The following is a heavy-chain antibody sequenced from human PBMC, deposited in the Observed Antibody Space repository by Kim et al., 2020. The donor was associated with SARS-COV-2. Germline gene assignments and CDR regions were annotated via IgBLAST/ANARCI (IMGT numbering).Heavy chain of an antibody. D-gene: IGHD6-19*01. CDR3: ARRYSSGWFYDY. Sequence: SHASLQSRVTMSVDTSQNQFPLKLSSVTAADTAIYYCARRYSSGWFYDYWGQGTLVSVSS. J-gene: IGHJ4*02. V-gene: IGHV4-39*01.